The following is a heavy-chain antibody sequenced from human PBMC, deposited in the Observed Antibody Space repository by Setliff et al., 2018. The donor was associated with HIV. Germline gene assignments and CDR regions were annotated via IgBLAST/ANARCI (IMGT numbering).Heavy chain of an antibody. J-gene: IGHJ3*02. CDR1: GGSISSGNNY. V-gene: IGHV4-30-4*08. D-gene: IGHD3-22*01. CDR2: IYYSGNT. Sequence: SETLSLTCTVSGGSISSGNNYWSWIRQPPGKGLEWIAYIYYSGNTYYNPSLKSRATISVDTSKNQFSLKLNSVTVADTAVYYCARDPAVASRVVAFDIWGQGTMVTVSS. CDR3: ARDPAVASRVVAFDI.